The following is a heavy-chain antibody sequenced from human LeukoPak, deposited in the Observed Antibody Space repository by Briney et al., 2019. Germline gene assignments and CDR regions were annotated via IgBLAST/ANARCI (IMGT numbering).Heavy chain of an antibody. D-gene: IGHD5-18*01. V-gene: IGHV4-59*01. CDR3: AGGSTAMVIFDY. CDR2: IYYSGST. Sequence: SSETLSLTCTVSGGSISSYYWSWIRQPPGKGLEWIGYIYYSGSTNYNPSLKSRVTISVDTSKNQFSLKLSSVTAADTAVYYCAGGSTAMVIFDYWGQGTLVTVSS. CDR1: GGSISSYY. J-gene: IGHJ4*02.